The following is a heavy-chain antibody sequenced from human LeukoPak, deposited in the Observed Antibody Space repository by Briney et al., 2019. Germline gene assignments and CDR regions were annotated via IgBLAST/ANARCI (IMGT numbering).Heavy chain of an antibody. Sequence: SETLSLTCAVYGGSFSGYIWGWIRQAPGKGLEWIGEISHSGKSTHSPSLKSRVTTSVDTAKYQFSLQLTSVTAADTAVYYCARLAKCTSTCRGKYWSFDLWGRGTLVSVSS. CDR1: GGSFSGYI. J-gene: IGHJ2*01. CDR2: ISHSGKS. CDR3: ARLAKCTSTCRGKYWSFDL. D-gene: IGHD2-8*01. V-gene: IGHV4-34*01.